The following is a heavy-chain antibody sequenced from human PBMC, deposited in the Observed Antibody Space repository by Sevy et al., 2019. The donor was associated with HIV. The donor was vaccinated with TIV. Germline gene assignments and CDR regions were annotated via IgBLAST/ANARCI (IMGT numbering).Heavy chain of an antibody. Sequence: ASVKVSCKVSGYTLTQFFMHWVRQAPGKGLEWMATFDPEDDETIYAQRLQGRVTMTEDTSTDTAYMELSSLRSDDTAVYYCAVTKDYYDSSGYPFDYWGQGSLVTVSS. CDR3: AVTKDYYDSSGYPFDY. CDR1: GYTLTQFF. V-gene: IGHV1-24*01. D-gene: IGHD3-22*01. CDR2: FDPEDDET. J-gene: IGHJ4*02.